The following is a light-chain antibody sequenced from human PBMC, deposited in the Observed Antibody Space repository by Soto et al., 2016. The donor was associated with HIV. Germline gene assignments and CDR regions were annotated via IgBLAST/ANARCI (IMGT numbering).Light chain of an antibody. CDR2: AAS. J-gene: IGKJ3*01. CDR1: QSISSY. Sequence: DIQMTQSPSALSASVGDRVTITCRASQSISSYLSWYQQKAGKAPNLLIYAASSLQSGVLSRFSGSGFGTEFTLTISSLQPDDFATYYCQQYSGYVTFGPGTKVDIK. V-gene: IGKV1-39*01. CDR3: QQYSGYVT.